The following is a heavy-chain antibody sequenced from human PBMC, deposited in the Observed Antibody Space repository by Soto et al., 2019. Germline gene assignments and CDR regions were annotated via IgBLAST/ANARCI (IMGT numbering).Heavy chain of an antibody. V-gene: IGHV1-69*01. J-gene: IGHJ6*02. D-gene: IGHD6-6*01. CDR2: IIPIFGTA. CDR3: ARLRILRPMIAARPSGMDV. Sequence: QVQLVQSGAEVKKPGSSVKVSCKASGGTFSSYAISWVRQAPGQGLEWMGGIIPIFGTANYAQKFQGRVTITADESTSTAYMELSSLRSEDTAVYYCARLRILRPMIAARPSGMDVWGQGTTVTVSS. CDR1: GGTFSSYA.